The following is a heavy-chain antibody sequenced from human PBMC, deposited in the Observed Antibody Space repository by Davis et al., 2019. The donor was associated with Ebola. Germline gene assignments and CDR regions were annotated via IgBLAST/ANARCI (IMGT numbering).Heavy chain of an antibody. J-gene: IGHJ4*02. V-gene: IGHV3-30*18. Sequence: GESLKISCAASGFTFSSYGMHWVRQAPGKGLEWVAVISYDGSNKYYADSVKGRFTISRDNSKNTLYLQMNSLRAEDTAVYYCAKDRARYFDWAFDYWGQGTLVTVSS. CDR2: ISYDGSNK. CDR1: GFTFSSYG. CDR3: AKDRARYFDWAFDY. D-gene: IGHD3-9*01.